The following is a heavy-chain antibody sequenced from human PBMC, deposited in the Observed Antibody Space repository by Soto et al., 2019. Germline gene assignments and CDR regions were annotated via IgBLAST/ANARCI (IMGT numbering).Heavy chain of an antibody. V-gene: IGHV3-23*01. J-gene: IGHJ6*02. CDR2: ISGSAGSI. CDR3: ASNMVFGEYGMDV. Sequence: LSCAACGVSVWSSAVAVSLKKPGKGLEWVSAISGSAGSIYYADSVKGRFTISRDNSMNTLYLQMNSLRAEDTAVYYCASNMVFGEYGMDVWGQGTTVTVSS. D-gene: IGHD3-10*02. CDR1: GVSVWSSA.